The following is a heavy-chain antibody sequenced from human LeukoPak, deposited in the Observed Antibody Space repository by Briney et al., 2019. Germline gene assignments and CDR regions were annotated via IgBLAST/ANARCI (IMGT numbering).Heavy chain of an antibody. CDR1: GCSFSSYY. J-gene: IGHJ4*02. CDR3: ARALRGVTLDY. Sequence: PSETLSLTCTVSGCSFSSYYWSWIRQPPGKGLEWIGRIYTSGSTNYNPSLKSRVTISVDKSKNQFSLKLSSVTAADTAVYYCARALRGVTLDYWGKGTLVTVSS. V-gene: IGHV4-4*07. D-gene: IGHD3-10*01. CDR2: IYTSGST.